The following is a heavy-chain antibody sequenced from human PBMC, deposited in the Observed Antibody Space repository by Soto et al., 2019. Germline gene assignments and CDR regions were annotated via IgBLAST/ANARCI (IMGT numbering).Heavy chain of an antibody. CDR3: AKDSAKYSSGWAHNFDY. CDR2: ISGSGGST. D-gene: IGHD6-19*01. Sequence: PGGSVRLSCAASGFTFSSYAMSWVRQAPGKGLEWVSAISGSGGSTYYADSVKGRFTISRDNSKNTLYLQMNSLRAEDTAVYYCAKDSAKYSSGWAHNFDYWGQGTLVTVSS. CDR1: GFTFSSYA. V-gene: IGHV3-23*01. J-gene: IGHJ4*02.